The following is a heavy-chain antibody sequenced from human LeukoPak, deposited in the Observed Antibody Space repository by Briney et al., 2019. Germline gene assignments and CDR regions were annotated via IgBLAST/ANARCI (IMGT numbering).Heavy chain of an antibody. CDR1: GYTFTSYY. J-gene: IGHJ6*03. D-gene: IGHD3-22*01. CDR2: INPSGGST. CDR3: ARGDYYDSTQYYYYYYYMDV. V-gene: IGHV1-46*01. Sequence: GAPVKVSCKASGYTFTSYYMHWVRQAPGQGLEWMGIINPSGGSTSYAQKFQGRVTMTRDMSMSTVYMELSSLRSEDTAVYYCARGDYYDSTQYYYYYYYMDVWGKGTTVIVSS.